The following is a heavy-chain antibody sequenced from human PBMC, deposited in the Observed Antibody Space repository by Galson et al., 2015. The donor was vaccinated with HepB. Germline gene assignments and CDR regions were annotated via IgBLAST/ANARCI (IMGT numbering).Heavy chain of an antibody. D-gene: IGHD6-19*01. V-gene: IGHV3-15*01. J-gene: IGHJ4*02. CDR3: TTEGSGWYFDY. CDR2: IKRKADGGTT. Sequence: SLRLSCAASGFTLRDAWMSWVRQAPGKGLEWVGRIKRKADGGTTGYAAPVKSRFTISRDDSKNTLSLQMNSLKTEDTAVYYCTTEGSGWYFDYWGQGTLVTVSS. CDR1: GFTLRDAW.